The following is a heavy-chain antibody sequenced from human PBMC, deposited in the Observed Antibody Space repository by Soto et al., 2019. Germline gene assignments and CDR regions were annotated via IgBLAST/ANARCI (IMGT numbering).Heavy chain of an antibody. Sequence: SETLSLTCSVSGGSISGYYWSWIRQTPEKGLEWIGYIYYSGSTNYNPSLKSRVTMLIDMSKNQFSLKLTSVSAADTAVYYCAAAPRYWGQGILVTSPQ. CDR2: IYYSGST. D-gene: IGHD2-15*01. J-gene: IGHJ4*02. CDR1: GGSISGYY. V-gene: IGHV4-59*01. CDR3: AAAPRY.